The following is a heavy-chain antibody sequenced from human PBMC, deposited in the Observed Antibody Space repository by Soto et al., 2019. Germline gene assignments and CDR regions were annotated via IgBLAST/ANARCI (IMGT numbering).Heavy chain of an antibody. CDR3: AREEYGDHFGY. J-gene: IGHJ4*02. D-gene: IGHD4-17*01. V-gene: IGHV3-7*01. CDR1: GFTFSRYW. CDR2: IKQDGTEK. Sequence: EVQLVESGGGLVQPGGSLRLSCTASGFTFSRYWMSWVRQAPGTGLEWVANIKQDGTEKYYVDSVKGRFTISRDNAKNALYLQMNSLRAEDTAVYYCAREEYGDHFGYWGQGTLVPVSS.